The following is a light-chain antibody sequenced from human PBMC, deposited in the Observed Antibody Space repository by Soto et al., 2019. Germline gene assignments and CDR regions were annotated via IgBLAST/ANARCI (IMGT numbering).Light chain of an antibody. Sequence: QSARTQPASVSGSPGQSITISCTGTSSDVGGYNFVSWYQQHPGKAPRLIIYEVSSRPSGVSYRFSGSKSGNTASLTISGLQAEDEADYYCSSYTLRNTLVLFGGGTKVTVL. CDR3: SSYTLRNTLVL. CDR2: EVS. V-gene: IGLV2-14*01. CDR1: SSDVGGYNF. J-gene: IGLJ3*02.